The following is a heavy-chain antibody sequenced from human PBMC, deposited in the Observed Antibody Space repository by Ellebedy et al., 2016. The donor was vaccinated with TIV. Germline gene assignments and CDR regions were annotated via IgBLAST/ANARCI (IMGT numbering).Heavy chain of an antibody. V-gene: IGHV1-8*02. D-gene: IGHD4-17*01. J-gene: IGHJ4*02. CDR3: ARGRGDYGDPSFTVSDY. Sequence: AASVKVSCKASGYTFTTYDINWARQATGQGLEWMGWMNPNSGDTGYAQKFQDRLTMTRSASISTAYMEMSGLRSEDTAVYYCARGRGDYGDPSFTVSDYWGQGTLVTVSS. CDR1: GYTFTTYD. CDR2: MNPNSGDT.